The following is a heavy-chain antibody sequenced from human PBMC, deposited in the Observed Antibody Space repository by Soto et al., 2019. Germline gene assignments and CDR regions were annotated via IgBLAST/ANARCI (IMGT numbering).Heavy chain of an antibody. CDR3: ARTDIVATPTYGMDV. J-gene: IGHJ6*02. Sequence: ASVKVSCKASGYTFTGYYMHWVRQAPGQGLEWMGWINPNSGGTNYAQKFQGWVTMTRDTSISTAYMELSRLRSDDTAVYYCARTDIVATPTYGMDVWGQGTTVTV. CDR1: GYTFTGYY. CDR2: INPNSGGT. V-gene: IGHV1-2*04. D-gene: IGHD5-12*01.